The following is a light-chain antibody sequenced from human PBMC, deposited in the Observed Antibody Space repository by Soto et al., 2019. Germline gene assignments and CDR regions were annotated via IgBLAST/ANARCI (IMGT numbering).Light chain of an antibody. V-gene: IGKV3-20*01. CDR3: QQYGSSPLT. Sequence: EIVLTQSPGTLSLSPGERATLSCRASQYVSTTFFAWYQQKPGQAPRLLIYGTSNRATGIPDRFSGSASGTDFARTISSPEPEDFAGYYCQQYGSSPLTFGGGTRMEIK. J-gene: IGKJ4*01. CDR1: QYVSTTF. CDR2: GTS.